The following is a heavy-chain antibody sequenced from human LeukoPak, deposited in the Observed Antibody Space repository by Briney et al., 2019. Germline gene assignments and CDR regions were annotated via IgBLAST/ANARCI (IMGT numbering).Heavy chain of an antibody. Sequence: PGGSLRLSCAASGFTFSSFAMTWVRQAPGEGLEWVSAISGDDGRTFYADSVKGRFTISRDNSKNTLYLQMNSLRAEDTAVYYCAKAAAPPNWYFDYWGQGTLVTVSS. D-gene: IGHD2-15*01. CDR3: AKAAAPPNWYFDY. J-gene: IGHJ4*02. V-gene: IGHV3-23*01. CDR1: GFTFSSFA. CDR2: ISGDDGRT.